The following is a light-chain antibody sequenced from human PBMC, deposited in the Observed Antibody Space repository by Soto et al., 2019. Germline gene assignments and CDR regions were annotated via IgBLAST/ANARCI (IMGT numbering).Light chain of an antibody. Sequence: QAVLTQPASVSGSPGQSITISCTGTNNDVGGFNYVSWYQQHPGKAPKLMIYEVSNRPSGVSNRFSGSKSGNTASLTISGLQAEDEADYYCSSYAGSNNFVFGTGTKLTVL. CDR2: EVS. V-gene: IGLV2-14*01. CDR3: SSYAGSNNFV. CDR1: NNDVGGFNY. J-gene: IGLJ1*01.